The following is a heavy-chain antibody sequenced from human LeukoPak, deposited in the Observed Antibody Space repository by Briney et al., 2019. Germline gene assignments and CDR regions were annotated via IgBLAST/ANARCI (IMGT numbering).Heavy chain of an antibody. J-gene: IGHJ6*02. CDR1: GLTVCTLS. V-gene: IGHV3-48*04. CDR2: ISSSGGTI. CDR3: ARAVLYYYYGMDV. Sequence: GGTLRPSCAASGLTVCTLSMNWVGQAPGKGLEWCSYISSSGGTIYYADSVKGRFTISRDNARNSLYLQMNSLRAEDTAIYYCARAVLYYYYGMDVWGQGTTVTVSS.